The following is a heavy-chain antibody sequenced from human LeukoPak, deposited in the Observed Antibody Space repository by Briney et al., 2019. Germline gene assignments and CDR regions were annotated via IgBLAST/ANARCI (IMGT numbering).Heavy chain of an antibody. V-gene: IGHV3-30-3*01. J-gene: IGHJ4*02. CDR1: GFTFSSYA. Sequence: PGRSLRLSCAASGFTFSSYATHWVRRAPGKGLEWVAVISYDGSNKYYADSVKGRFTISRDNSKNTLYLQMNSLRAEDTAVYFCARDWDYKMATIPGYWGQGTLVTVSS. D-gene: IGHD5-24*01. CDR2: ISYDGSNK. CDR3: ARDWDYKMATIPGY.